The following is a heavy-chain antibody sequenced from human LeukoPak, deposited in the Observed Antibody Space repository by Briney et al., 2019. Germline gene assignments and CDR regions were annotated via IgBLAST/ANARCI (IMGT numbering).Heavy chain of an antibody. Sequence: KPSETLSLTCAVYGGSFSDYFWTWIRQPPGKGLEWIGEITHSGITNYNPSLKSRVTISVDTSKNQLSLKLSSVTAADTAVYYCAVGGYDTTGYRVEMDYWGQGTLVTVSS. J-gene: IGHJ4*02. CDR2: ITHSGIT. D-gene: IGHD3-22*01. CDR1: GGSFSDYF. V-gene: IGHV4-34*01. CDR3: AVGGYDTTGYRVEMDY.